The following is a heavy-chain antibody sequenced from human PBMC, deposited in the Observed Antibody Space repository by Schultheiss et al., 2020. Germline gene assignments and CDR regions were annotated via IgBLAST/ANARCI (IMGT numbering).Heavy chain of an antibody. CDR2: INPNSGGT. CDR3: ARVPPQVTTGFRAFDI. V-gene: IGHV1-2*02. Sequence: ASVKVSCEASGYSFTSYLMHWVRQAPGQGLEWMGWINPNSGGTNYAQKFQGRVTMTRDTSISTAYMELSRLRSDDTAVYYCARVPPQVTTGFRAFDIWGQGTMVTVSS. CDR1: GYSFTSYL. J-gene: IGHJ3*02. D-gene: IGHD4-17*01.